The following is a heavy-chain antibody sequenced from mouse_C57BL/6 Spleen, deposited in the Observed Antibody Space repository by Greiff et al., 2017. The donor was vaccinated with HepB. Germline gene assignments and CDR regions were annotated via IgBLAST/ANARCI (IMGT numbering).Heavy chain of an antibody. J-gene: IGHJ2*01. CDR2: IYPGDGDT. CDR3: ARRGYDYEVDY. Sequence: VQGVESGPELVKPGASVKISCKASGYAFSSSWMNWVKQRPGKGLEWIGRIYPGDGDTNYNGKFKGKATLTADKSSSTAYMQLSSLTSEDSAVYFCARRGYDYEVDYWGQGTTLTVSS. CDR1: GYAFSSSW. D-gene: IGHD2-4*01. V-gene: IGHV1-82*01.